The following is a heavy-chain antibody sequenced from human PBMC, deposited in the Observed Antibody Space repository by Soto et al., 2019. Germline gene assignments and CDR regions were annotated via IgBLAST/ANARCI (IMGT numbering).Heavy chain of an antibody. Sequence: EVQLLESGGGLVQPGGSLRLSCAASGFTFRNYAMSWARQAPGKGLEWVSAISGSGGTTHYADSVKGRFTISRDNSKNTLYLQMNSRIVEDKAVYYCATDRRSTSCYAFDYWGQGSLVTVSS. V-gene: IGHV3-23*01. CDR2: ISGSGGTT. CDR3: ATDRRSTSCYAFDY. CDR1: GFTFRNYA. J-gene: IGHJ4*02. D-gene: IGHD2-2*01.